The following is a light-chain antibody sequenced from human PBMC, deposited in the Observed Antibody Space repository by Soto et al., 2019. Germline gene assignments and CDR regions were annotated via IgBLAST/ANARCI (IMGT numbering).Light chain of an antibody. CDR3: QQSKNNRCT. CDR2: KAS. V-gene: IGKV1-5*03. CDR1: QSISGW. J-gene: IGKJ2*02. Sequence: IRMTQSTSSLSASTGDRVSITCLASQSISGWLAWYQQKPGKAPKLLIYKASTIKSGVPSRFSGSGSGTDFTLTISSLQLEDFATYYCQQSKNNRCTFGQGTKVDIK.